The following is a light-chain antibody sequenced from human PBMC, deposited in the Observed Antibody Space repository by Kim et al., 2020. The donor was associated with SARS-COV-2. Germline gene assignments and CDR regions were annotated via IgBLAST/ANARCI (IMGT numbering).Light chain of an antibody. V-gene: IGKV3-20*01. J-gene: IGKJ1*01. CDR1: QRVSSSY. CDR3: QQYGSSPWT. CDR2: GTS. Sequence: SLGESATVSGRTSQRVSSSYLAWYQQNPGQAPRLLIYGTSSRATGIPDRFSGSGSGTDFTLTISKLEPEDFAVYYCQQYGSSPWTFGQGTKVEIK.